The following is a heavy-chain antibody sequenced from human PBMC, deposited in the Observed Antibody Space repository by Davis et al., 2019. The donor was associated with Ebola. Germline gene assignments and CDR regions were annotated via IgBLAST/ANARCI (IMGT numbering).Heavy chain of an antibody. CDR1: GFTFSIPW. CDR2: ISGDGSST. J-gene: IGHJ3*02. V-gene: IGHV3-74*01. Sequence: PGGSLRLSCTASGFTFSIPWMHWVRQAPGERLVWVSRISGDGSSTHYADSVKGRFTIPRDNAKNTLYLQMSSLRAEDTAVYYCARERCSGSVCLRAFDIWGQGTMVTVSS. CDR3: ARERCSGSVCLRAFDI. D-gene: IGHD2-15*01.